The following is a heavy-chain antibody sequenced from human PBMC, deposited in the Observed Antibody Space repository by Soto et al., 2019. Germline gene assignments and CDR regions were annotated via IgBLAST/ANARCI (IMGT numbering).Heavy chain of an antibody. CDR2: INHSGST. CDR1: GGSFSGYY. Sequence: SKTLSLTCAVYGGSFSGYYCSWSREPPGKGLEWIGEINHSGSTNYNPSLKSRVTISVDTSKNQFSLKLSSVTAADTAVYYCARSYDSSGYYYTYFDYWGQGTLVPVSS. J-gene: IGHJ4*02. D-gene: IGHD3-22*01. V-gene: IGHV4-34*01. CDR3: ARSYDSSGYYYTYFDY.